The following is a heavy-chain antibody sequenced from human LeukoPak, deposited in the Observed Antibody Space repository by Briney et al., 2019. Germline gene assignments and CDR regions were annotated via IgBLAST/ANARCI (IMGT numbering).Heavy chain of an antibody. V-gene: IGHV3-23*01. CDR2: ISGGGDST. CDR3: AKGRYHGSCCDLNSHEY. J-gene: IGHJ4*02. D-gene: IGHD3-10*01. CDR1: GFTFSNYV. Sequence: GGSVRLSCAASGFTFSNYVMSWVRQAPGKWLQCVSLISGGGDSTYYADSVKCRSTISRDTSKNTLYLKMNRQRAVDTAVYSGAKGRYHGSCCDLNSHEYWGQGTLVTVSS.